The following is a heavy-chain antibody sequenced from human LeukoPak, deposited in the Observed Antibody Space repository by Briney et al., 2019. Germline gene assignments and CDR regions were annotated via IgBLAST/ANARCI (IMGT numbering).Heavy chain of an antibody. D-gene: IGHD6-6*01. Sequence: PSETLSLTCTVSGGSISSYYWSWIRQPPGKGLEWIGEINHSGSTNYNPSLKSRVTISVDTPKNQFSLKLSSVTAADTAVYYCARRPAPYYYYMDVWGKGTTVTISS. CDR3: ARRPAPYYYYMDV. CDR2: INHSGST. J-gene: IGHJ6*03. CDR1: GGSISSYY. V-gene: IGHV4-34*01.